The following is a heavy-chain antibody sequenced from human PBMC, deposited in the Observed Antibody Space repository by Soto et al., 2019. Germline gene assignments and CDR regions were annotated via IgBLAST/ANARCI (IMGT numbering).Heavy chain of an antibody. V-gene: IGHV3-23*01. J-gene: IGHJ5*02. Sequence: SLRLSCAASGFTFSSYAMSWVRQAPGKGLEWVSAISGSGGSTYYADSVKGRFTISRDNSKNTLCLQMNSLRAEDTAVYYCAKVNGYYGSGSYEDWCDPWGQGTLVTVS. CDR2: ISGSGGST. D-gene: IGHD3-10*01. CDR1: GFTFSSYA. CDR3: AKVNGYYGSGSYEDWCDP.